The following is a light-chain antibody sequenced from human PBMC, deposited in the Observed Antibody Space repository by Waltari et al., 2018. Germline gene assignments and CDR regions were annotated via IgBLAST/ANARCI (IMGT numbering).Light chain of an antibody. V-gene: IGLV2-11*01. J-gene: IGLJ1*01. CDR2: DVH. Sequence: QSALTQSRPVSGSPGPSVTISCTGTSSYVGSYNYVSWFQQYPGKSPNPMIYDVHKRHSGVPDRFSGSKSGNTASLTISGLQAEDEADYFCCSYAGRYTFVFGTGTTVTVL. CDR3: CSYAGRYTFV. CDR1: SSYVGSYNY.